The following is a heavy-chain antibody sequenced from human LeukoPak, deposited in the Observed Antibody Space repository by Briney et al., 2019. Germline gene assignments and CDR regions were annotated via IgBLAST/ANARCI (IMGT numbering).Heavy chain of an antibody. D-gene: IGHD6-19*01. V-gene: IGHV5-51*01. CDR3: ARLYGQWLIGLFDY. CDR2: IYPGDSDT. Sequence: GASLKISCKGSGYSFTSYWIGWVRQMPGKGLEWVGIIYPGDSDTRYSPSFHGQVTISGDKSISPAYLQWSSLKASDTAMYYCARLYGQWLIGLFDYWGQGTLVTVSS. CDR1: GYSFTSYW. J-gene: IGHJ4*02.